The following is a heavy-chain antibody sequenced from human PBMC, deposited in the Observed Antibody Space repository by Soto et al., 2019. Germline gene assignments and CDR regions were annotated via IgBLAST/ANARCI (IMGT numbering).Heavy chain of an antibody. Sequence: PSETLSLTCAVYGGSFSGYYWSWIRQPPGKGLEWIGEINHSGSTNYNPSLKSRVTISVDTSKNQFSLKLSSVTAADTAVYYCARPVPGSYYYYYYMDVWGKGITVPVAS. CDR2: INHSGST. CDR3: ARPVPGSYYYYYYMDV. J-gene: IGHJ6*03. D-gene: IGHD2-2*01. V-gene: IGHV4-34*01. CDR1: GGSFSGYY.